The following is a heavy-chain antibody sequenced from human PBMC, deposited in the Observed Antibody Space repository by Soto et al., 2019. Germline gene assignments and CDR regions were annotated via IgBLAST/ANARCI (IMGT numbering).Heavy chain of an antibody. D-gene: IGHD6-19*01. CDR2: ISNDGSNK. Sequence: VGSLRFSCAASGFTFSGYGMHWVRQAPGKGLEWVAVISNDGSNKYYVDSVKGRFTISRDNSKNTLDLQMNSLRAEDTAVYYCAKDRVSEYSSRWPQGHWGQGTLVTVSS. CDR1: GFTFSGYG. J-gene: IGHJ4*02. V-gene: IGHV3-30*18. CDR3: AKDRVSEYSSRWPQGH.